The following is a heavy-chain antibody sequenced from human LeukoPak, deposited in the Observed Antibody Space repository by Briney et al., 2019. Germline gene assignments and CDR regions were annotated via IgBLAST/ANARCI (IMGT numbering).Heavy chain of an antibody. Sequence: SETLSLTCTVSGGSISSSSYYWGWIRQPPGKGLEWIGSIYYSGSTYYNPSLKSRVTISVDTSKNQFSLKLSSVTAADTAVYYCARGANYYGSGYYYYMDVWGKGTTVTVSS. CDR1: GGSISSSSYY. D-gene: IGHD3-10*01. CDR3: ARGANYYGSGYYYYMDV. CDR2: IYYSGST. V-gene: IGHV4-39*07. J-gene: IGHJ6*03.